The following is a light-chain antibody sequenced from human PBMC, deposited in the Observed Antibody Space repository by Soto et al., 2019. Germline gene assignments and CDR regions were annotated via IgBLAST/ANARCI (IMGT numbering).Light chain of an antibody. CDR2: GAS. CDR3: QQYDSSPWT. V-gene: IGKV3-20*01. J-gene: IGKJ1*01. Sequence: ESVLTQSPGTLSLSPGERATLSCRASQSVSSSFLAWYQQKPGQAPRLLIYGASSRATGIPDRFSGSGSGTDFSLTIRGLEPEDFAVYYCQQYDSSPWTFGQGTKVEIK. CDR1: QSVSSSF.